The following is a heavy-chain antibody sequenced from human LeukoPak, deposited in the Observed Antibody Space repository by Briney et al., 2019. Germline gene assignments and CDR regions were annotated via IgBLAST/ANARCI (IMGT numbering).Heavy chain of an antibody. Sequence: GGSLRLSCAASGFTFDDYAMHWVRQAPGKGLEWVSGISWNSGSIGYADSVKGRFTISRDYAKNSLYLQMNSLRAEDTALYYCAKDIFTGIAAAGAIDYWGQGTLVTVSS. CDR2: ISWNSGSI. CDR3: AKDIFTGIAAAGAIDY. V-gene: IGHV3-9*01. D-gene: IGHD6-13*01. CDR1: GFTFDDYA. J-gene: IGHJ4*02.